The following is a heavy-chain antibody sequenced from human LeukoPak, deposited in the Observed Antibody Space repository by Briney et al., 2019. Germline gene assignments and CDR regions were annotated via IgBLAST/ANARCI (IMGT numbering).Heavy chain of an antibody. CDR3: ARELRRDAY. J-gene: IGHJ4*02. D-gene: IGHD5-24*01. CDR2: MNPNSGKT. Sequence: ASVKVSCKASGYTFTSYDINWVRQATGQGLEWMGYMNPNSGKTEYAQKFQGRVTMTADTSISTAYMELSSLTSGDTAVYYCARELRRDAYWGQGTLVTVSS. V-gene: IGHV1-8*01. CDR1: GYTFTSYD.